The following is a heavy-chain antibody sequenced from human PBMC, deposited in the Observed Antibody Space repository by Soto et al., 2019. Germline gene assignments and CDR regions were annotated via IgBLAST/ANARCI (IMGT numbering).Heavy chain of an antibody. CDR2: IYPGDSDT. V-gene: IGHV5-51*01. Sequence: PGESLKISCKGSGYSFTSYWIGWVRQMPGKGLEWMGIIYPGDSDTRYSPSFQGQVTISADKSISTAYLQWSSLKASDTAMYYCARHDHYYDSSAYYYYYYGMDVWGKGTTVTVSS. CDR1: GYSFTSYW. CDR3: ARHDHYYDSSAYYYYYYGMDV. J-gene: IGHJ6*04. D-gene: IGHD3-22*01.